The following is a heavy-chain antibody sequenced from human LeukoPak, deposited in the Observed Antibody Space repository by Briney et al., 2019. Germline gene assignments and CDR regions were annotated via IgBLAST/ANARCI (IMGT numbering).Heavy chain of an antibody. CDR1: GFTFSSYS. CDR3: ARATMVRLDY. D-gene: IGHD3-10*01. V-gene: IGHV3-48*01. Sequence: GGSLRLSCAAFGFTFSSYSMNWVRQAPGKGLERVSYISSSSSAIYYADSVKGRFTISRDNAKNSLYLQMNSLRAEDTAVYYCARATMVRLDYWGQGTLVTVSS. J-gene: IGHJ4*02. CDR2: ISSSSSAI.